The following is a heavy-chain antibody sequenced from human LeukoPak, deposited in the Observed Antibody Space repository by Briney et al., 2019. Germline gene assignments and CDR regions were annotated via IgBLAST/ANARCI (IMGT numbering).Heavy chain of an antibody. CDR2: ITAGIGKT. J-gene: IGHJ3*02. Sequence: ASVKVSCKASVYTFSRYVIGWVSQAPRQGLEWMGWITAGIGKTNYAQKVQGRVTMTTDTSTSTDYMELRSLRSDDTAVYLCARDLAHRYSYDYNDFDIWGQGTMVTVSS. CDR3: ARDLAHRYSYDYNDFDI. D-gene: IGHD5-18*01. V-gene: IGHV1-18*01. CDR1: VYTFSRYV.